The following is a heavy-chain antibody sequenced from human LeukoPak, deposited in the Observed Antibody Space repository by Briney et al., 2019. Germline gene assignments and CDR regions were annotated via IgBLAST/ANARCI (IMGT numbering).Heavy chain of an antibody. D-gene: IGHD3-3*01. J-gene: IGHJ4*02. CDR3: ARVPPTSGAD. Sequence: PGGSLRLSCVASGFTFSTYQMIWVRQAPGKGLEWVSFITVSSDIIYYGDSVKGRFTIPRDNARNSLYLQMNSLRVEDTAHYYCARVPPTSGADWGQGTLVTVAS. V-gene: IGHV3-48*03. CDR2: ITVSSDII. CDR1: GFTFSTYQ.